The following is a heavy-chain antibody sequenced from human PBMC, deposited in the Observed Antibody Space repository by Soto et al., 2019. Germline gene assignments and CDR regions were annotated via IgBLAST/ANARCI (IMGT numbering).Heavy chain of an antibody. D-gene: IGHD3-9*01. CDR2: IWYDGSNK. J-gene: IGHJ4*02. CDR3: ARDWRYFDLGGIGDY. V-gene: IGHV3-33*01. CDR1: GFTFSSYG. Sequence: GGSLRLSCAASGFTFSSYGMHWVRQAPGKGLEWVAVIWYDGSNKYYADSVKGRFTISRDNSKNTLYLQMNSLRAEDTAVYYCARDWRYFDLGGIGDYWGQGTLVTVSS.